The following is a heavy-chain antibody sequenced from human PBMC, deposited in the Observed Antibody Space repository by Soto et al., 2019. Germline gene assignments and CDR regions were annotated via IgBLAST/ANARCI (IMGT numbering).Heavy chain of an antibody. Sequence: SGPTLVNPTQTLTLTCTFSGFSLSTSGVGVGWIRQPPGKALEWLALIYWDDDKRYSPSLKSRLTITKDTSKNQVVLSITIMVPVVTATYYCAYIHVLFFYFDFWRGSQSSDYWCQGTLVTVSS. J-gene: IGHJ4*02. CDR3: AYIHVLFFYFDFWRGSQSSDY. V-gene: IGHV2-5*02. CDR1: GFSLSTSGVG. D-gene: IGHD3-3*01. CDR2: IYWDDDK.